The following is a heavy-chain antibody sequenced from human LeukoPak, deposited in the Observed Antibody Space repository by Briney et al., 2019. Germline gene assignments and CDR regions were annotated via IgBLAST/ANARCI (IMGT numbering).Heavy chain of an antibody. Sequence: GGSLRLSCAASGFTFSSYSMNWVRQAPGKGLEWVSSISSSSSYIYYADSVKGRLTISRDNAKNSLYLQMNSLRAEDTAVYYCARVYGSGSYHLDYWGQGTLVTVSS. J-gene: IGHJ4*02. CDR2: ISSSSSYI. V-gene: IGHV3-21*01. CDR3: ARVYGSGSYHLDY. D-gene: IGHD3-10*01. CDR1: GFTFSSYS.